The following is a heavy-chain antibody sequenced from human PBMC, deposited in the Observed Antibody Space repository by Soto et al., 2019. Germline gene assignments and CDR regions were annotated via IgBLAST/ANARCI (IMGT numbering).Heavy chain of an antibody. CDR3: ARRRFSSGTDYCDY. Sequence: ASVKVSCKTSGYTFNDYYLHWIRQAPGQGLEWMGSINPNSGDTDYAQRFQGRVTMTRDTSITTVYMDLSRLTSDDTAIYYCARRRFSSGTDYCDYWGQGTLVTVSS. J-gene: IGHJ4*02. V-gene: IGHV1-2*02. CDR1: GYTFNDYY. CDR2: INPNSGDT. D-gene: IGHD3-22*01.